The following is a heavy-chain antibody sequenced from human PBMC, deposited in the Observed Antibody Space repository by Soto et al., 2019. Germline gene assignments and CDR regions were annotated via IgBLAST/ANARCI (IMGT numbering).Heavy chain of an antibody. CDR1: GGTFSSYA. CDR2: IIPIFGTA. CDR3: ARRRDGYNQDAFDI. Sequence: QVQLVQSGAEVKKPGSSVKVSCKASGGTFSSYAISWVRQAPGQGLEWMGGIIPIFGTANYAQKFQGRVTITADKSTSTAYLELSSLRSEDTAVYYCARRRDGYNQDAFDILGQGTMVTVSS. V-gene: IGHV1-69*06. D-gene: IGHD5-12*01. J-gene: IGHJ3*02.